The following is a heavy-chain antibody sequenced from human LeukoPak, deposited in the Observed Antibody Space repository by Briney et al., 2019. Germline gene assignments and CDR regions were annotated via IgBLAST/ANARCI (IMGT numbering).Heavy chain of an antibody. D-gene: IGHD5-18*01. CDR2: IYYSGST. Sequence: SETLSLSCTVSGGSISSYYWSWIRQPPGKGLEWIGYIYYSGSTNYIPSLKSRVTISVDTSKNQFSLKLSSVTAADTAVYYCARHADTGWFDPWGQGTLVTVSS. V-gene: IGHV4-59*08. J-gene: IGHJ5*02. CDR3: ARHADTGWFDP. CDR1: GGSISSYY.